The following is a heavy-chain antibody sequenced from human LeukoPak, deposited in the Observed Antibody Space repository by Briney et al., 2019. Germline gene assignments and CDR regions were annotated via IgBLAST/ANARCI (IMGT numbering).Heavy chain of an antibody. CDR1: GFTFSSYG. CDR2: ISGSGGST. J-gene: IGHJ4*02. CDR3: AKERGYSGDPQDFDY. Sequence: GGSLRLSCAASGFTFSSYGMSWVRQAPGKGLEWVSAISGSGGSTYYADSVKSRFTISRDNSKNTLYLQMNSLRAEDTAVYYCAKERGYSGDPQDFDYWGQGTLVTVSS. D-gene: IGHD4-17*01. V-gene: IGHV3-23*01.